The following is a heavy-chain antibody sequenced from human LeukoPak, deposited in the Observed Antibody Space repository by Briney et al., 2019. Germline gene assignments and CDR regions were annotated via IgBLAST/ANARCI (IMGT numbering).Heavy chain of an antibody. CDR2: INPNSGDT. J-gene: IGHJ4*02. Sequence: GASVKVSCKASGYTFTSYAMHWVRQAPGQGLEWMGWINPNSGDTNYAQNFQGWVTMTRDTSISTAYMELSRLRSDDTAVYYCARAELCTTTNCYYGHWGQGTLVTVSS. D-gene: IGHD2-2*01. CDR3: ARAELCTTTNCYYGH. V-gene: IGHV1-2*04. CDR1: GYTFTSYA.